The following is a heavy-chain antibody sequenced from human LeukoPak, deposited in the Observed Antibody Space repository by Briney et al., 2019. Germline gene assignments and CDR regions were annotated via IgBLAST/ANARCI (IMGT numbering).Heavy chain of an antibody. CDR1: GFTFSSYG. D-gene: IGHD5-12*01. J-gene: IGHJ4*02. Sequence: GGSLRLSCAATGFTFSSYGMHWVRQAPGKGLEWVSSISSSNSFIYYADSVKGRFIISRDNAKKSLYLQMNSLRAEDTAVYYCARGGGYDPFDYWGQGTLVTVSS. V-gene: IGHV3-21*01. CDR2: ISSSNSFI. CDR3: ARGGGYDPFDY.